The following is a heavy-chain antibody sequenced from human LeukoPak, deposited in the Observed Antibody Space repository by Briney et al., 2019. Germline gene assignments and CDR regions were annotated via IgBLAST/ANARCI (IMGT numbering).Heavy chain of an antibody. J-gene: IGHJ3*02. Sequence: ASVKVSCKASGYTFTGYYMHWVRQAPGQGLEWMGWINPNSGGTNYAQKFQGRVTMTRDTSISTAYMELSRLRSDDTAVYYCVRASPRITMIVVVDAFDIWGQGTMVTVSS. CDR2: INPNSGGT. V-gene: IGHV1-2*02. D-gene: IGHD3-22*01. CDR1: GYTFTGYY. CDR3: VRASPRITMIVVVDAFDI.